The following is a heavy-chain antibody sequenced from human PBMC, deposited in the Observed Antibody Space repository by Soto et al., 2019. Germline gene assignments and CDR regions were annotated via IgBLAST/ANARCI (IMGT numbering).Heavy chain of an antibody. CDR1: GFTFHTFA. D-gene: IGHD2-21*02. CDR2: IRGSGGGT. V-gene: IGHV3-23*01. CDR3: AKGGVTGKFDS. Sequence: GGSLRLSCAASGFTFHTFAMSWVRQAPGKGLEWVSAIRGSGGGTYFADSVEGRFAVSRDNSKNTLYLQMDSLTADDTAFYYCAKGGVTGKFDSWGQGTLVTVSS. J-gene: IGHJ4*02.